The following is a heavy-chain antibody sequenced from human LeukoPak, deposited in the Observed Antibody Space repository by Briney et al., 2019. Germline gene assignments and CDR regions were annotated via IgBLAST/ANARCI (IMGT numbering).Heavy chain of an antibody. CDR2: IYHTGST. CDR1: GGSISSYY. J-gene: IGHJ4*02. V-gene: IGHV4-59*01. D-gene: IGHD6-25*01. CDR3: ARRGRNSSGWQDYL. Sequence: PAETLSLTCTVSGGSISSYYWSWIRQPPGKGLEWIANIYHTGSTNYNPSLSSRVTISIDTAKNQFSLTLTSVTAADTAAYYCARRGRNSSGWQDYLWGQGTLVTVSS.